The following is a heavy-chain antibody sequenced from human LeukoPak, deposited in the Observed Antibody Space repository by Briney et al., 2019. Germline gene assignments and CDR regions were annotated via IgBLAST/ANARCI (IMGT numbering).Heavy chain of an antibody. V-gene: IGHV4-39*01. J-gene: IGHJ6*03. D-gene: IGHD4-17*01. Sequence: SETLSLTCTVSGGSISSSIYYWGWLRQPPGKGLEWNGSIYYSGSTYYNPSLKSRVTISVDTSKNQFSLKLSSVTAADSAVYYCASYRNYYYYYLDVWGKGTTVTISS. CDR1: GGSISSSIYY. CDR2: IYYSGST. CDR3: ASYRNYYYYYLDV.